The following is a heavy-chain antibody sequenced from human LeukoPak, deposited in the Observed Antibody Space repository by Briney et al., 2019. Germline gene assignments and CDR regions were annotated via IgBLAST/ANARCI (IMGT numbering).Heavy chain of an antibody. CDR2: IDPSDSYT. D-gene: IGHD2-15*01. J-gene: IGHJ4*02. CDR1: GYSSTSYW. V-gene: IGHV5-10-1*01. Sequence: GESLKISCKGSGYSSTSYWISWVRQMPGKGLEWMGRIDPSDSYTNYSPSFQGHVTISADKSISTAYLQWSSLKASDTAMYYCTRHFKGTYSGWGQGTLVTVSS. CDR3: TRHFKGTYSG.